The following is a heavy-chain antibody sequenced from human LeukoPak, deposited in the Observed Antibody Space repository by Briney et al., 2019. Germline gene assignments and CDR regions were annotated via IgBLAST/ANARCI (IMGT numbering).Heavy chain of an antibody. J-gene: IGHJ3*02. CDR3: AREGYYGAFDI. V-gene: IGHV3-48*02. Sequence: GGSPRLSCAASGFTLSGYSMNWVRQAPGKGLEWVSYISTGSGSAIFYADSVKGRFTISRDNAKNSLFLQMNSLRDEDTAVYYCAREGYYGAFDIWGQGTMVTVSS. CDR1: GFTLSGYS. D-gene: IGHD3-3*01. CDR2: ISTGSGSAI.